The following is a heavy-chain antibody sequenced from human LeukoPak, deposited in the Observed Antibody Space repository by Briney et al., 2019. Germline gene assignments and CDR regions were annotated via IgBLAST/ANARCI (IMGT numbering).Heavy chain of an antibody. CDR1: GFTFTSSA. J-gene: IGHJ4*02. D-gene: IGHD1-26*01. CDR3: AKGVGATRSFDY. CDR2: ISGSGSST. Sequence: GGSLRLSCAASGFTFTSSAMNWVRQAPGKGLEWVSAISGSGSSTLYADSMKGRFSISRDNSKNMMFLQMNSLRADDTAIYYCAKGVGATRSFDYWGRGTLVTVSS. V-gene: IGHV3-23*01.